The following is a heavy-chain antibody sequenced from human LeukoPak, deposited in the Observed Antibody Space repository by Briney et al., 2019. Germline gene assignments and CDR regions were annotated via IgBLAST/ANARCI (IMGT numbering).Heavy chain of an antibody. CDR1: AFTVSHTY. CDR2: FYSDDKT. CDR3: ARLGSGYYFAFDL. Sequence: GGSLRLSCPASAFTVSHTYMGWVRQAPAKGLEWVSLFYSDDKTYYADSVKGRFTISRDTSKNTLSLQMHLLRDADTAVYYCARLGSGYYFAFDLWGRGTLVTVSS. J-gene: IGHJ2*01. V-gene: IGHV3-66*04. D-gene: IGHD3-22*01.